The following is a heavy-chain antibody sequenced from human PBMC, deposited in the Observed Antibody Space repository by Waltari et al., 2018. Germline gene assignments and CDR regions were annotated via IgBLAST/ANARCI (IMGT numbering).Heavy chain of an antibody. V-gene: IGHV4-34*01. CDR2: INHSGST. CDR3: ARRFGESYPWDYYYGMDV. J-gene: IGHJ6*02. Sequence: QVQLQQWGAGLLKPSETLSLTRAVYGGSFSGYYWSWIRQPPGKGLEWIGEINHSGSTNDNPSLKSRITISVDTSKNQFALKLSSVTAADTAVYYCARRFGESYPWDYYYGMDVWGQGTTVTVSS. CDR1: GGSFSGYY. D-gene: IGHD3-10*01.